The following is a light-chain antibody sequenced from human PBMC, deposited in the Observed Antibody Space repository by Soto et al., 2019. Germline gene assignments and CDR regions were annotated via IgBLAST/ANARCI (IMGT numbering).Light chain of an antibody. Sequence: QSALTQPASVSGSPGQSITISCTGTSSDVGGYDYVSWYQQHPDKAPKLIIFEVRNRPSGVSSRFSGSKSGNTASLTISGLQTEDEADYYGSSYTRSGPVFGGGTKLTVL. J-gene: IGLJ2*01. CDR1: SSDVGGYDY. V-gene: IGLV2-14*01. CDR3: SSYTRSGPV. CDR2: EVR.